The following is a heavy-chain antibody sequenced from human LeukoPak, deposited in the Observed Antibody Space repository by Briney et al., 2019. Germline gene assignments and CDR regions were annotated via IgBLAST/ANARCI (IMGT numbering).Heavy chain of an antibody. J-gene: IGHJ4*02. V-gene: IGHV3-64*01. CDR3: ARGNVVGATRPFDY. D-gene: IGHD1-26*01. Sequence: GGSLRLSCAGSGLTFSNYAMYWVRQAPGKGLENVAGIGSNGDSTYYATSVKGRFTISRDNSKNTLFLQMGSLRAEDMAVYYCARGNVVGATRPFDYWGQGTLVTVSS. CDR1: GLTFSNYA. CDR2: IGSNGDST.